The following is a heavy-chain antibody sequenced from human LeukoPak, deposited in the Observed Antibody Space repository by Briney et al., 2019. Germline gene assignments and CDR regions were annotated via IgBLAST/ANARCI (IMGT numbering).Heavy chain of an antibody. J-gene: IGHJ4*02. Sequence: SETLSLTCAISGASISSTNWWIWVRQPPGKGLEWIGEINHSGSTNYNPSLERRVTISVDTSKNQFSLKVSSVTDADTAVYYCARGLVGDSSGYYPVYWGQGTLVTVSS. CDR1: GASISSTNW. CDR3: ARGLVGDSSGYYPVY. V-gene: IGHV4-4*02. D-gene: IGHD3-22*01. CDR2: INHSGST.